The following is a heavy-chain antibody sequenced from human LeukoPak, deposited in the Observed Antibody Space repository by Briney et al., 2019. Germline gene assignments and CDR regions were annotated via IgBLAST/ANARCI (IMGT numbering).Heavy chain of an antibody. CDR1: GGTFSSYA. J-gene: IGHJ1*01. V-gene: IGHV1-69*04. CDR3: ARKEYYYDSSGEYFQH. CDR2: IIPILGIA. Sequence: PVKVSCKASGGTFSSYAISWVRQAPGQGLEWMGRIIPILGIANYAQKFQGRVTITADKSTSTAYMELSSLRSEDTAVYYCARKEYYYDSSGEYFQHWGQGTLVTVSS. D-gene: IGHD3-22*01.